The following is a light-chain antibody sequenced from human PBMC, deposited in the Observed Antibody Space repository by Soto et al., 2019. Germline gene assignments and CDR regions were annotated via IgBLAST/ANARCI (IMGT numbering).Light chain of an antibody. J-gene: IGKJ4*01. CDR1: QGISDE. V-gene: IGKV1-6*01. Sequence: AIQMTQSPSSLSASVGDSVTITCRASQGISDELSWYQQKPGKAPNLLIYAASSIQSGVPSRFSGSGSGTDLTLTISRLQPEDFAMFYCQQDNSYPFTFGRGTKVEIK. CDR3: QQDNSYPFT. CDR2: AAS.